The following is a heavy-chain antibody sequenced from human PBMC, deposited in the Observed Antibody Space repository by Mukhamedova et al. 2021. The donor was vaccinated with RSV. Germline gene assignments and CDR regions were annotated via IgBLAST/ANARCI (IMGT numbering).Heavy chain of an antibody. V-gene: IGHV5-10-1*01. CDR2: IDPSDSYT. J-gene: IGHJ3*02. D-gene: IGHD5-18*01. Sequence: VRQMPGKGLEWMGRIDPSDSYTNYSPSFQGHVTISADKSISTAYLQWSSLKASDTAMYYCASGDTAMVTTAFDIWGQGTMVTVS. CDR3: ASGDTAMVTTAFDI.